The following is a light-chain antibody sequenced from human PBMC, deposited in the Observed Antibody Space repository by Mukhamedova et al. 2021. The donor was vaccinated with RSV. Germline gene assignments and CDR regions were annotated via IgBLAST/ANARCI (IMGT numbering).Light chain of an antibody. V-gene: IGLV2-14*01. CDR2: EVS. CDR1: DVGGYNY. Sequence: DVGGYNYVSWYQQHPGQAPKLMIYEVSNRPSGVSNRFSGSKSGNTAPLTISGLQADDEADYYCSSYTTSSTPSVVFGGGTKLTVL. J-gene: IGLJ2*01. CDR3: SSYTTSSTPSVV.